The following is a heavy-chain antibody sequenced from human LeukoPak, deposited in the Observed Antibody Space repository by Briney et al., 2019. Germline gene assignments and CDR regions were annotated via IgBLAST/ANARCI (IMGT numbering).Heavy chain of an antibody. Sequence: ASVKVSCKASGYTFTSYGISWVRQAPGQGLEWMGWISAYNGNTNYAQKLRGRVTMTTDTSTSTAYMELRSLRSDDTAVYYCARGRSPYNWNAYYYYMDVWGKGTTVTVSS. V-gene: IGHV1-18*01. CDR3: ARGRSPYNWNAYYYYMDV. CDR1: GYTFTSYG. J-gene: IGHJ6*03. CDR2: ISAYNGNT. D-gene: IGHD1-1*01.